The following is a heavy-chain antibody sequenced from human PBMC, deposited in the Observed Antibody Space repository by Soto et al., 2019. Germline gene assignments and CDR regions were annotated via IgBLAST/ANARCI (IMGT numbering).Heavy chain of an antibody. V-gene: IGHV6-1*01. Sequence: LSQPLSLTCAISGDSVSSSTAAWNWIRSSPSRGLEWLGRTYYRSKWHHDYAVSVKSRITVNPDTSNNQFSLQLNSVTPDDTAVYYCASCVAGSGSAFWGQATRVTVSS. J-gene: IGHJ4*02. CDR1: GDSVSSSTAA. CDR2: TYYRSKWHH. D-gene: IGHD6-19*01. CDR3: ASCVAGSGSAF.